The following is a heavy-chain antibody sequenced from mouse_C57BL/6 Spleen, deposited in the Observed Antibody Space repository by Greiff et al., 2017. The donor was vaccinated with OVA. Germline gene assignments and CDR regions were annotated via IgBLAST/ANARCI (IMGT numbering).Heavy chain of an antibody. CDR3: TAPITTVVSFDY. V-gene: IGHV6-3*01. CDR2: IRLKSDNYAT. CDR1: GFTFSNYW. Sequence: EVQRVESGGGLVQPGGSMKLSCVASGFTFSNYWMNWVRQSPEKGLEWVAQIRLKSDNYATHYAESVKGRFTISRDDSKSSVYLQMNNLRAEDTGIYYCTAPITTVVSFDYWGQGTTLTVSS. J-gene: IGHJ2*01. D-gene: IGHD1-1*01.